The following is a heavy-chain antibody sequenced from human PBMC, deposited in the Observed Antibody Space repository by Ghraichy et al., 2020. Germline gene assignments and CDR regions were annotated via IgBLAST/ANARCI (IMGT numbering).Heavy chain of an antibody. D-gene: IGHD1-1*01. Sequence: GGSLRLSCAASGLTFSSYSMSWVRQAPGKGLEWVSSIDSSSSYIYYADSLKGRFTISRDNAKNSLYLQMNSLRAEDTASQTSPKVFPLSLFSTQTDGNVVVW. V-gene: IGHV3-21*01. CDR2: IDSSSSYI. J-gene: IGHJ6*01. CDR3: PKVFPLSLFSTQTDGNVVV. CDR1: GLTFSSYS.